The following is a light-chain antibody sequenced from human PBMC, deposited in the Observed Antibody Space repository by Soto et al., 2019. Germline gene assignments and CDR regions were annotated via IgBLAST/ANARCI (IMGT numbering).Light chain of an antibody. Sequence: EIVMTQSPATLSVSPGERATLSCRASRSITDRLAWYQQKPGQAPRLLIYHTSIRATGIPARFSGSGSGTEFTLTISSLQSEDFAVYYCQQYKDWPPITFGQGTRLE. CDR3: QQYKDWPPIT. CDR1: RSITDR. V-gene: IGKV3D-15*01. CDR2: HTS. J-gene: IGKJ5*01.